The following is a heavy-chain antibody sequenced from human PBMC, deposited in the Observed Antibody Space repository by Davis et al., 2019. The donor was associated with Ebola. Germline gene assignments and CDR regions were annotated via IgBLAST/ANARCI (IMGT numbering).Heavy chain of an antibody. CDR2: ISSSGSTI. D-gene: IGHD3-3*01. CDR3: ARDLAPYYDFWSGYMPLYGMDV. V-gene: IGHV3-11*01. J-gene: IGHJ6*02. CDR1: GFTFSDYY. Sequence: GESLKISCAASGFTFSDYYMSWIRQAPGKGLEWVSYISSSGSTIYYADSVKGRFTISRDNAKNSLYLQMNSLRAEDTAVYYCARDLAPYYDFWSGYMPLYGMDVWGRGTTVTVSS.